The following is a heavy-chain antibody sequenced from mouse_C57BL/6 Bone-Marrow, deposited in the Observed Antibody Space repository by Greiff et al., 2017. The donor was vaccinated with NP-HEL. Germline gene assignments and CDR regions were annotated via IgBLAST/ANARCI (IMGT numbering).Heavy chain of an antibody. Sequence: QVQLQQPGTELVKPGASVKLSCKASGYTFTSYWMHWVKQRPGQGLEWIGNINPSNGGTNYNEKFKSKATLTVDKSSSTAYMQLSSLTSEDSAVYYCARYRFTTVAQYYFDYWGQGTTLTVSS. CDR3: ARYRFTTVAQYYFDY. D-gene: IGHD1-1*01. CDR1: GYTFTSYW. V-gene: IGHV1-53*01. J-gene: IGHJ2*01. CDR2: INPSNGGT.